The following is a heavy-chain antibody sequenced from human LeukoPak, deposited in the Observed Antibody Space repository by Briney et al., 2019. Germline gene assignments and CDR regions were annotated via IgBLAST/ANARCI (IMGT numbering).Heavy chain of an antibody. J-gene: IGHJ4*02. CDR2: ISSSSSDI. CDR3: ARAPKGWIVTAISFDY. V-gene: IGHV3-21*01. CDR1: GFTFSSYS. D-gene: IGHD5-12*01. Sequence: PGGSLRFSCAASGFTFSSYSMNWVRQAPGKGLEWVSSISSSSSDISYADSVKGRFTISRDNAKSSLLLQMNSLRSEDTAVYYCARAPKGWIVTAISFDYWGQGTLVTVSS.